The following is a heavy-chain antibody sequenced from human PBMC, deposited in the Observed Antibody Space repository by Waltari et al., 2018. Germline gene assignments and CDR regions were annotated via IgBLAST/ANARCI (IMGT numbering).Heavy chain of an antibody. CDR1: GFTFSREW. D-gene: IGHD6-6*01. CDR2: IKEDGSQR. V-gene: IGHV3-7*01. J-gene: IGHJ4*02. CDR3: ARDHPGSAQVFDF. Sequence: EVQLVESGGGLVQPGGSLRLSCAASGFTFSREWMNWVRQAPGKGLEWVANIKEDGSQRYYLDSVKGRFTISRDNAKNSLYLQMNSLRLEDTALYYCARDHPGSAQVFDFWGQGAQVTVSS.